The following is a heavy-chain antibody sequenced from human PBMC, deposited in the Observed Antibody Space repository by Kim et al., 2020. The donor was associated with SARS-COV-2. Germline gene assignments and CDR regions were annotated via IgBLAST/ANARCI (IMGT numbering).Heavy chain of an antibody. Sequence: SETLSLTCTVSGGSISSSSYYWGWIRQPPGKGLEWIGSIYYSGSTYYNPSLKSRVTISVDTSKNQFSLKLSSVTAADTAVYYCARQVEGHSSGFYYFDYWGQGTLVTVSS. CDR1: GGSISSSSYY. D-gene: IGHD6-19*01. V-gene: IGHV4-39*01. CDR3: ARQVEGHSSGFYYFDY. CDR2: IYYSGST. J-gene: IGHJ4*02.